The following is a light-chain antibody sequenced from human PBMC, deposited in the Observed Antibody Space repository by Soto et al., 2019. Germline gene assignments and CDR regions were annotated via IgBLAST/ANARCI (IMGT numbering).Light chain of an antibody. CDR3: QQDNNWPPIT. V-gene: IGKV3-15*01. CDR1: QSVSSN. CDR2: GAS. Sequence: EIVMTQSPATLSVSPGERATLSCRASQSVSSNLACYQQNTGQAPRLLIYGASTRATGIPARFSGSGSGTEFTLTISSLQSEAFAVYDCQQDNNWPPITFGQGTRLEI. J-gene: IGKJ5*01.